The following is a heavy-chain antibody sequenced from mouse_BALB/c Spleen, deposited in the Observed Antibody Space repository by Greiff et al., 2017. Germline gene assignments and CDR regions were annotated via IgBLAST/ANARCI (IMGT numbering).Heavy chain of an antibody. V-gene: IGHV1-14*01. J-gene: IGHJ2*01. Sequence: QLQESGPELVKPGASVKMSCKASGYTFTSYVMHWVKQKPGQGLEWIGYINPYNDGTKYNEKFKGKATLTSDKSSSTAYMELSSLTSEDSAVYYCATKILIYYYGSSFYYFDYWGQGTTLTVSS. CDR2: INPYNDGT. D-gene: IGHD1-1*01. CDR1: GYTFTSYV. CDR3: ATKILIYYYGSSFYYFDY.